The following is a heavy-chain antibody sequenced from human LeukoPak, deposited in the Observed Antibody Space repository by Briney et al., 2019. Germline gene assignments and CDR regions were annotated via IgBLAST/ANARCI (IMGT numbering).Heavy chain of an antibody. Sequence: GGSLRLSCAASGFTFSSYAMSWVRQAPGKGLEWVSAISGSGGSTYYADSVKGRFTISRDNSKNTLYLQMNSLRAEDTAVYYCATQIKWELGGYWGQGTLVTVSS. CDR1: GFTFSSYA. CDR2: ISGSGGST. V-gene: IGHV3-23*01. J-gene: IGHJ4*02. D-gene: IGHD1-26*01. CDR3: ATQIKWELGGY.